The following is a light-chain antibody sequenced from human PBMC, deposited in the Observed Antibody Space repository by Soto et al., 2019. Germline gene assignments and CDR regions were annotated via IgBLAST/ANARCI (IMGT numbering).Light chain of an antibody. CDR1: SSDVGKYNL. CDR3: SSYTTSSSADVV. CDR2: EVS. J-gene: IGLJ2*01. Sequence: QSVLTQPPSVSGSPGQSVTISCTGTSSDVGKYNLVSWYQQHPGKAPKLMIYEVSNRPSGVPDRFSGSKSGNTASLTISGLQAEDEADYHCSSYTTSSSADVVFGGGTKLTVL. V-gene: IGLV2-18*02.